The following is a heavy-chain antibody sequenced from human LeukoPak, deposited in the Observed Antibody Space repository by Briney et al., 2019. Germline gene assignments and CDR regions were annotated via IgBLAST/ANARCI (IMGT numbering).Heavy chain of an antibody. V-gene: IGHV4-4*07. Sequence: SETLSLTCTVSGGSISSYYWSWIRQPAGEGLEWIGRLHTSGSTHYNPSLKSRVTMSVDTSKNQFSLKLSSVTAADTAVYYCARYGLLGLSEINAFDMGPRDNGHRLF. CDR3: ARYGLLGLSEINAFD. D-gene: IGHD2-2*01. J-gene: IGHJ3*02. CDR2: LHTSGST. CDR1: GGSISSYY.